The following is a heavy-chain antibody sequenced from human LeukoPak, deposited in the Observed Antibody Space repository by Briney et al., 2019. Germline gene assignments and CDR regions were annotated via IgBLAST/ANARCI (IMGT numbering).Heavy chain of an antibody. Sequence: PSETLSLTCTVSGGSISSYYWSWIRQPPGKGLEWIGYIYYSGSTNYNPSLKSRVTISVDTSKNQFSLKLGSVTAADTAVYYCARGGRAYYDILTGHHYYYYMDVWGKGTTVTVSS. CDR2: IYYSGST. CDR3: ARGGRAYYDILTGHHYYYYMDV. V-gene: IGHV4-59*01. J-gene: IGHJ6*03. D-gene: IGHD3-9*01. CDR1: GGSISSYY.